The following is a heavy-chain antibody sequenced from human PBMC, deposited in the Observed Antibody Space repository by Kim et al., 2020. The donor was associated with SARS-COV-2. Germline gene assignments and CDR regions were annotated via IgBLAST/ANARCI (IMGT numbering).Heavy chain of an antibody. V-gene: IGHV3-48*02. J-gene: IGHJ3*02. Sequence: GGSLRLSCAASGFTFSSYSMNWVRQAPGKGLEWVSYISSSSSTIYYADSVKGRFTISRDNAKNSLYLQMNSLRDEDTAVYYCASPRIAVAVDAFDIWGQGTMVTVSS. D-gene: IGHD6-19*01. CDR1: GFTFSSYS. CDR2: ISSSSSTI. CDR3: ASPRIAVAVDAFDI.